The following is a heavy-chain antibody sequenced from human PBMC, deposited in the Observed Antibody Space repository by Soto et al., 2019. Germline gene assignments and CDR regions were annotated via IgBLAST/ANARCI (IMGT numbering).Heavy chain of an antibody. CDR1: GYTFTSYG. CDR2: ISAYNGNT. J-gene: IGHJ6*02. D-gene: IGHD6-13*01. CDR3: AAGVFQDYYYGMDV. Sequence: ASVKVSCKASGYTFTSYGISWVRQAPGQGLEWMGWISAYNGNTNYAQKLKGRVTMTTDTSTSAAYMELRNLRSDDTAVYYCAAGVFQDYYYGMDVWGQGTTVTVSS. V-gene: IGHV1-18*04.